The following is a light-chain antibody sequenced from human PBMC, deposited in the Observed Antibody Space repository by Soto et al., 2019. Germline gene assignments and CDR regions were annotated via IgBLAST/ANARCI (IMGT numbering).Light chain of an antibody. CDR3: QQYDNLPLT. CDR2: DAS. Sequence: DIQMTQSPSSLSAAVGDSVTITCQASQDISNYLNWYQQIPGKAPKLLIYDASNLETRVPSRFSGSGSGTDFTFTISSLQPEDLATYYCQQYDNLPLTFGGGTKVEIK. J-gene: IGKJ4*01. CDR1: QDISNY. V-gene: IGKV1-33*01.